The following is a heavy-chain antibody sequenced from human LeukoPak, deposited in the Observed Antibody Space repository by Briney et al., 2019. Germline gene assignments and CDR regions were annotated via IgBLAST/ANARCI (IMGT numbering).Heavy chain of an antibody. J-gene: IGHJ4*02. CDR2: IYYSGST. Sequence: SETLSLTCTVSGGSISSYYWSWIRQPPGKGLEWIGYIYYSGSTNYNPSLKSRVTISVDTSKNQFSLKLSSVTAADTAVYYCARSRGPLGRRVVAATRGFDYWGQGTLVTVSS. CDR1: GGSISSYY. CDR3: ARSRGPLGRRVVAATRGFDY. D-gene: IGHD2-15*01. V-gene: IGHV4-59*01.